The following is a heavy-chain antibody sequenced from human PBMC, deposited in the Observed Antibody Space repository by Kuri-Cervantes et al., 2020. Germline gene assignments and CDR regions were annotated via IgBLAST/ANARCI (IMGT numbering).Heavy chain of an antibody. V-gene: IGHV1-2*04. CDR2: INPNSGGT. J-gene: IGHJ6*02. CDR1: GYTFTSYD. Sequence: ASVKVSCKASGYTFTSYDINWVRQATGQGLEWMGWINPNSGGTNYAQKSQGWVTMTRDTSTSTAYMELSRLRSDDTTVYYCAGSSPVGEGQQWLWVYGMDVWGQGTTVTVSS. D-gene: IGHD6-19*01. CDR3: AGSSPVGEGQQWLWVYGMDV.